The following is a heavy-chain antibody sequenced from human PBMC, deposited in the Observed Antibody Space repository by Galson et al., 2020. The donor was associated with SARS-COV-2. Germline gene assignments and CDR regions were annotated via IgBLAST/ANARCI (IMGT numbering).Heavy chain of an antibody. CDR3: ARSNYYYDSSGYYYGHDY. J-gene: IGHJ4*02. CDR1: GGTFSSYA. V-gene: IGHV1-69*13. Sequence: SVKVSCKASGGTFSSYAISWVRQAPGQGLEWMGGIIPIFGTANYAQKFQGRVTITADESTSTAYMELSSLRSEDTAVYYCARSNYYYDSSGYYYGHDYWGQGTLVTVSS. CDR2: IIPIFGTA. D-gene: IGHD3-22*01.